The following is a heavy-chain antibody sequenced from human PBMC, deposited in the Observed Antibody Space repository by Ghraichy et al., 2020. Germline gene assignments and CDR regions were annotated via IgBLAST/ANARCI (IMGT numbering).Heavy chain of an antibody. Sequence: SETLSLTCAVYGGSFNGYYWSWIRQPPGKGLEWIGEINHSGSTNYNPSLKSRVTISVDTSKNQFSLKLSSVTAAYTAVYYCARGLSVVANYYYGMEVWGQGKTVNVS. CDR2: INHSGST. CDR1: GGSFNGYY. CDR3: ARGLSVVANYYYGMEV. V-gene: IGHV4-34*01. D-gene: IGHD2-15*01. J-gene: IGHJ6*02.